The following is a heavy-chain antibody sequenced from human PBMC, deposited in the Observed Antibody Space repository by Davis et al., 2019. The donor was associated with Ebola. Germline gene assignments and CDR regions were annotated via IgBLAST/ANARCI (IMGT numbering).Heavy chain of an antibody. CDR1: GFTFSNAW. Sequence: GGSLRLSCAASGFTFSNAWMNWVRQAPGKGLEWVGRIKSKTDGGTTDYAAPVKGRFTISRDDSKNTAYLQMNSLKTEDTAVYYCTSTYYYDSSGYYDYWGQGTLVTVSS. CDR2: IKSKTDGGTT. D-gene: IGHD3-22*01. J-gene: IGHJ4*02. CDR3: TSTYYYDSSGYYDY. V-gene: IGHV3-15*07.